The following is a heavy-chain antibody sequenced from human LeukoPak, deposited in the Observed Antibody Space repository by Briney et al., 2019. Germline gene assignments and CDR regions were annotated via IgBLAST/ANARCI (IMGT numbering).Heavy chain of an antibody. CDR2: ISGSGGST. CDR3: AKDPGYCSSTSCYGNPFDY. V-gene: IGHV3-23*01. CDR1: GFTFSDYY. J-gene: IGHJ4*02. Sequence: GGSLRLSCAASGFTFSDYYMSWIRQAPGKGLEWVSAISGSGGSTYYADSVKGRFTISRDNSKNTLYLQMNSLRAEDTAVYYCAKDPGYCSSTSCYGNPFDYWGQGTLVTVSS. D-gene: IGHD2-2*01.